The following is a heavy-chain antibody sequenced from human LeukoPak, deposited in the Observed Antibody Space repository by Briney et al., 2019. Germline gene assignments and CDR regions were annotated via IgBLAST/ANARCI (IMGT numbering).Heavy chain of an antibody. J-gene: IGHJ6*02. V-gene: IGHV1-8*01. CDR3: AREVSSGSYYYYGMDV. CDR2: MNPNSGNT. CDR1: GYTFTSYD. D-gene: IGHD1-26*01. Sequence: GASVKVSCKASGYTFTSYDINWVRQATGQGLEWMGWMNPNSGNTGYAQKFQGRVTMTRNTSISTAYMELSSPRSEDTAVYYCAREVSSGSYYYYGMDVWGQGTTVTVSS.